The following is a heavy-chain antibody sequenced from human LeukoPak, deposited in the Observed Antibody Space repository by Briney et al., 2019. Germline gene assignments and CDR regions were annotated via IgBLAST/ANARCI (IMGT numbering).Heavy chain of an antibody. CDR1: GDSFSSVTDY. V-gene: IGHV4-39*07. D-gene: IGHD1-26*01. CDR3: ARVGIVRSYSDYFDY. CDR2: IYYSGST. J-gene: IGHJ4*02. Sequence: RPSETLSLTCTVSGDSFSSVTDYWAWIRQPPGKGLEWIGSIYYSGSTYYNPSLKSRVTISVDTSKNQFSLKLSSVTAADTAVYYCARVGIVRSYSDYFDYWGQGTLVTVSS.